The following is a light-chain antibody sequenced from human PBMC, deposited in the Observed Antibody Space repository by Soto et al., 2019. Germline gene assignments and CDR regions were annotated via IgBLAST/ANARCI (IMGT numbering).Light chain of an antibody. CDR3: QQRTDRNPLT. Sequence: EIVLTQSPATLSLAPGDAATLSCRASQSVGRFVAWYQQKPGQAPRLLIYSASERATGIPGRFTGGGYGTDFNLTISSLEPEDFAISYCQQRTDRNPLTIGGGPRVEI. CDR1: QSVGRF. J-gene: IGKJ4*01. CDR2: SAS. V-gene: IGKV3-11*01.